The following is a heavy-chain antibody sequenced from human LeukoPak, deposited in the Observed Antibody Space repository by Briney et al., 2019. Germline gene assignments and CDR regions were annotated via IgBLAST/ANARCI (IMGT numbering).Heavy chain of an antibody. CDR1: GYTFTSYD. J-gene: IGHJ4*02. CDR3: ARGHCSGGSYPRGSRPYDY. CDR2: MNPNSGNT. Sequence: ASVKVSCTASGYTFTSYDINWVRQATGQGLEWMGWMNPNSGNTGYAQKFQGRVTMTRNTSISTAYMELSSLRSEDTAVYYCARGHCSGGSYPRGSRPYDYWGQGTLVTVSS. D-gene: IGHD2-15*01. V-gene: IGHV1-8*01.